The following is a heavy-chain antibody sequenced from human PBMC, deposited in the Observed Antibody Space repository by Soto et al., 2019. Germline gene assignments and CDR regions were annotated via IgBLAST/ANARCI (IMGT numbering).Heavy chain of an antibody. D-gene: IGHD3-3*01. J-gene: IGHJ5*02. CDR3: ARHTITIFGVVITFDP. CDR1: GYSFTSYW. CDR2: IDPSDSYT. V-gene: IGHV5-10-1*01. Sequence: GESLKISCKGSGYSFTSYWISWVRQMPGKGLEWMGRIDPSDSYTNYSPSLQGHVTISADKSISTAYLQWSSLKASDTAMYYCARHTITIFGVVITFDPWGQGTLVTVSS.